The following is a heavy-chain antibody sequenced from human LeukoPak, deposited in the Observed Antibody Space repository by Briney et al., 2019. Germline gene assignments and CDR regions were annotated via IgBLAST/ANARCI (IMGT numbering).Heavy chain of an antibody. CDR3: ARVGWGNYYYYGMDV. Sequence: SETLSLTCTVSGGSIRSYYWSWIRQPPGKGLEWIGYIYYSGSTNYNPSLKSRVTISVDTSKNQFSLKLTSVTAADTAVYYCARVGWGNYYYYGMDVWGQGTTVTVSS. CDR2: IYYSGST. CDR1: GGSIRSYY. D-gene: IGHD7-27*01. V-gene: IGHV4-59*01. J-gene: IGHJ6*02.